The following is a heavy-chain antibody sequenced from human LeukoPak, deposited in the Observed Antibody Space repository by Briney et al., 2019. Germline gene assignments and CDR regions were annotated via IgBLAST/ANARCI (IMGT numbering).Heavy chain of an antibody. CDR2: IYHSGST. J-gene: IGHJ4*02. D-gene: IGHD6-13*01. CDR3: AANPGRGSSSWYGGVDY. V-gene: IGHV4-38-2*02. Sequence: SETLSLTCTVSGYSISSGYYWGWIRQPPGKGLEWIGSIYHSGSTYYNPSLKSRVTISVDTSKNQFSLKLSSVTAADTAVYYCAANPGRGSSSWYGGVDYWGQGTLVTVSS. CDR1: GYSISSGYY.